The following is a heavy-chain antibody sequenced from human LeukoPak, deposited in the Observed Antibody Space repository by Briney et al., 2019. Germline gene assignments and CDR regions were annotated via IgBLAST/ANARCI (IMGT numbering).Heavy chain of an antibody. Sequence: GGSLRLSCAASGFTFSSYNMHWVRQAPGKGLEWVAVIWYDGSNKYYADSVKDRFTISRDNSKNTLYLQMNSLRAEDTAVYYCAKDSGASLCYFDYWGQGTLVTVSS. V-gene: IGHV3-33*06. D-gene: IGHD3-10*01. CDR2: IWYDGSNK. CDR3: AKDSGASLCYFDY. CDR1: GFTFSSYN. J-gene: IGHJ4*02.